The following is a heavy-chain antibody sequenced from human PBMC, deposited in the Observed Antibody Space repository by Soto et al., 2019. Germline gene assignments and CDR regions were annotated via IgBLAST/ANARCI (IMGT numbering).Heavy chain of an antibody. D-gene: IGHD6-13*01. J-gene: IGHJ6*02. V-gene: IGHV5-51*01. Sequence: PGESLKISCKGSGYTFTNYWIVWVRQMPGKGLEWMGIIYPADSDTRYSPSFQGQVTFSADKSISTAYMHWSSLKASDTAMYYCARHGRLAAAGTLGNYYFAMDVWGQGTTVTRLL. CDR3: ARHGRLAAAGTLGNYYFAMDV. CDR2: IYPADSDT. CDR1: GYTFTNYW.